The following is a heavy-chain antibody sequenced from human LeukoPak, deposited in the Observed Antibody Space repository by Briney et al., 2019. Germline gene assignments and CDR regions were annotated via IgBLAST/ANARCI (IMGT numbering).Heavy chain of an antibody. CDR2: IYTSGNT. V-gene: IGHV4-4*07. J-gene: IGHJ4*02. Sequence: SETLSLTCTVSGGSISSYYWSWIRQPAGKGLEWIGRIYTSGNTYYNPSLKSRVTMSLDTSKSQFSLKLSSVTAADTAVYYCARESRNNSSLFYFDYCGQGTLVTVSS. D-gene: IGHD2/OR15-2a*01. CDR3: ARESRNNSSLFYFDY. CDR1: GGSISSYY.